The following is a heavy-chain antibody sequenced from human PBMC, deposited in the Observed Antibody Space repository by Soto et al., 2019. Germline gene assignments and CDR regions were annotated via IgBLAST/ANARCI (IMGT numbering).Heavy chain of an antibody. V-gene: IGHV1-69*13. D-gene: IGHD3-3*01. J-gene: IGHJ4*02. CDR2: INPIFGTA. Sequence: SVKVSCKASGGTFSSYAISWVRQAPGQGLEWMGGINPIFGTANYAQKFQGRVTITADESTSTAYMELSSLRSEDTAVYYCARDNRRGSVAIFGVVSYFDYWGQGTLVTVSS. CDR3: ARDNRRGSVAIFGVVSYFDY. CDR1: GGTFSSYA.